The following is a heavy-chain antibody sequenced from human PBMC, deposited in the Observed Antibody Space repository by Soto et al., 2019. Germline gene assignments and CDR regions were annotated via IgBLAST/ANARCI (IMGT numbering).Heavy chain of an antibody. CDR2: IYTAGGT. D-gene: IGHD2-2*01. CDR1: GFTVSNTY. CDR3: ARALPVAKGGFHP. J-gene: IGHJ5*02. V-gene: IGHV3-53*02. Sequence: EVQLVETGGGLIQPGGSLRLSCAASGFTVSNTYMTWVRQPPGKGLECVSVIYTAGGTNYADSVKGRFIISRDNSENTLYLEVNGLRAGGTAVYYCARALPVAKGGFHPWGQGTLVTVSS.